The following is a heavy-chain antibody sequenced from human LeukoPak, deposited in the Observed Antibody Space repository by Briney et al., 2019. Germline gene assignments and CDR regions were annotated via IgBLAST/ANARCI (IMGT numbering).Heavy chain of an antibody. Sequence: GGSLRLSCAASGFTFSSYGMHWVRQAPGKGLEWVAVISYDGSNKYYADSVKGRFTISRDNYKNTLYLQMNSLRAEDTAVYYCAKDLEQWLVQYYFDYWGQGTLVTVSS. V-gene: IGHV3-30*18. D-gene: IGHD6-19*01. CDR2: ISYDGSNK. J-gene: IGHJ4*02. CDR3: AKDLEQWLVQYYFDY. CDR1: GFTFSSYG.